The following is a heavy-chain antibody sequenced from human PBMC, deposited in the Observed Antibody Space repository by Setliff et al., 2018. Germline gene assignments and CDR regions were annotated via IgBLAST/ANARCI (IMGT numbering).Heavy chain of an antibody. D-gene: IGHD1-1*01. CDR1: GYTFTTYY. J-gene: IGHJ4*02. CDR2: VNPSNGAI. V-gene: IGHV1-46*01. Sequence: PSVKVSCKASGYTFTTYYIHWVRQAPGQGLEWVGRVNPSNGAIHYAQNFQGRVTMTRDTSTSIVYMELNSLRFEDTAVYYCAREFPGGTKGFDYWGQGTLVTVSS. CDR3: AREFPGGTKGFDY.